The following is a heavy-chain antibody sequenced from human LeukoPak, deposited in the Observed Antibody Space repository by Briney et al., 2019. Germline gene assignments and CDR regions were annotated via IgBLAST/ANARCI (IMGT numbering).Heavy chain of an antibody. V-gene: IGHV1-46*01. CDR1: GYTFTRYY. CDR3: ARNEQFCSSTSCHYYMDV. CDR2: INPSGGTT. Sequence: ASVKVSCKASGYTFTRYYMHWVRQAPGQGLEWMGIINPSGGTTSYAQKFQGRVTMTRDTSTSTVYMELSSLGSEDTAVYYCARNEQFCSSTSCHYYMDVWGKGTTVTVSS. D-gene: IGHD2-2*01. J-gene: IGHJ6*03.